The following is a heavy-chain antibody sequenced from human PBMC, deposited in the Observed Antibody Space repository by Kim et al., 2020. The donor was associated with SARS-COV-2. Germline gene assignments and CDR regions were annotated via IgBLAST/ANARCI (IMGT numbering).Heavy chain of an antibody. CDR1: GGSISSGGYY. J-gene: IGHJ5*01. CDR3: SRTESPYDFFVEANWF. D-gene: IGHD3-3*01. V-gene: IGHV4-31*03. CDR2: IYYSGST. Sequence: SETLSLTCTVSGGSISSGGYYWSWIRQHPGKGLEWIGYIYYSGSTYHNPSLKSRVTISVDTSKNQFSLKLSSVTAADTAVFYCSRTESPYDFFVEANWF.